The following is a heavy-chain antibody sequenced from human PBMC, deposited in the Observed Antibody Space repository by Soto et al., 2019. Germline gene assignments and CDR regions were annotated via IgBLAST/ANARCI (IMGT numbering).Heavy chain of an antibody. D-gene: IGHD3-16*02. CDR1: GYTFTIYG. V-gene: IGHV1-18*01. CDR2: ISAYNGNT. Sequence: GASVKVSCKASGYTFTIYGISWVRQAPGQGLEWMGWISAYNGNTNYAQKLQGRVTMTTDTSTSTAYMELRSLRSDDTAVYYCAREGPSYDYIWGSYRYTPVFFDYWGQGTLVTVSS. CDR3: AREGPSYDYIWGSYRYTPVFFDY. J-gene: IGHJ4*02.